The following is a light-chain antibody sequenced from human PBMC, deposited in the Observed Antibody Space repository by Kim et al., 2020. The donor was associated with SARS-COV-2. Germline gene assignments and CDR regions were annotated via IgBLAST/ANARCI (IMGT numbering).Light chain of an antibody. J-gene: IGLJ2*01. V-gene: IGLV2-23*02. Sequence: VTFSGAGTSRYVGSSNRVSLYQQHPGKAPKLMIYEVSKRPSGVSNRFSGSKSGNTASLTISGLQAEDEADYYCCSYAGSSTFVVVFGGGTQLTVL. CDR1: SRYVGSSNR. CDR2: EVS. CDR3: CSYAGSSTFVVV.